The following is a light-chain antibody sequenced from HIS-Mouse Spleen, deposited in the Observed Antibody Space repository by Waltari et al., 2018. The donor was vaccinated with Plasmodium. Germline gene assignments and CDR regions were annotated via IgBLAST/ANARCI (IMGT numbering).Light chain of an antibody. Sequence: AIQMTQSPSSLSAYVGDRVTITCRASQGIRNDLGWYQQKPGKAPKLLIYAASSLQSGVASRFSGSGSGTDFTLTISSLQPEDFATYYCLQDYNYPYTFGQGTKLEIK. J-gene: IGKJ2*01. CDR3: LQDYNYPYT. V-gene: IGKV1-6*01. CDR2: AAS. CDR1: QGIRND.